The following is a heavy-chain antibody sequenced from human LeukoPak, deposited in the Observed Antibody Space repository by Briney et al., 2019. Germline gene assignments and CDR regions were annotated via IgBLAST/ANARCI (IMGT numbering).Heavy chain of an antibody. CDR3: ARTNYDILTGHPSSRFDY. Sequence: SETLSLTCTVSGGSISSGSYYWSWIRQPAGKGLEWIGRIYTSGSTNYNPSLKSRVTISVDTSKNQFSLKLSSVTAADTAVYYCARTNYDILTGHPSSRFDYWGQGTLVTVSS. CDR2: IYTSGST. J-gene: IGHJ4*02. CDR1: GGSISSGSYY. D-gene: IGHD3-9*01. V-gene: IGHV4-61*02.